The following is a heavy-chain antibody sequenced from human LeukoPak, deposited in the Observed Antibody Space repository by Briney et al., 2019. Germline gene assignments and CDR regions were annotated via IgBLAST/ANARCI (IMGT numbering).Heavy chain of an antibody. D-gene: IGHD2-2*01. J-gene: IGHJ4*02. CDR3: ASVPPVPAAIWEFDY. CDR1: GYTFTSYD. CDR2: ISAYNGNT. Sequence: ASVKVSCKASGYTFTSYDINWLRQATGQGLEWMGWISAYNGNTNYAQKLQGRVTMTTDTSTSTAYMELRSLRSDDTAVYYCASVPPVPAAIWEFDYWGQGTLVTVSS. V-gene: IGHV1-18*01.